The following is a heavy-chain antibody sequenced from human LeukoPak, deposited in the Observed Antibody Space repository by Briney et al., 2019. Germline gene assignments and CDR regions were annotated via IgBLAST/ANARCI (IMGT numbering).Heavy chain of an antibody. V-gene: IGHV3-53*04. J-gene: IGHJ4*02. CDR3: ARVRYSYGYCYFDY. CDR2: IYSGGST. D-gene: IGHD5-18*01. Sequence: GGSLRLSCAASGFTFSSYEMNWVRQAPGKGLEWVSVIYSGGSTYYADSVKGRFTISRHNSKNTLYLQMNSLRAEDTAVYYCARVRYSYGYCYFDYWGQGTLVTVSS. CDR1: GFTFSSYE.